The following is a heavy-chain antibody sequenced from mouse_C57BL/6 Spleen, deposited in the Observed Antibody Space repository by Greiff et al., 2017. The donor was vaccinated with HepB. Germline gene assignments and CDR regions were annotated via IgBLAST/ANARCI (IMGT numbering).Heavy chain of an antibody. CDR3: ARGGGHYYAMDY. Sequence: VQLQQSGTELVKPGASVKLSCKASGYTFTSYWMHWVKQRPGQGLEWMGNINPSNGGTNYNEKFKSKATLTVDKSSSTAYMQLSSLTSEDSAVYYCARGGGHYYAMDYWGQGTSVTVSS. D-gene: IGHD1-1*02. V-gene: IGHV1-53*01. CDR1: GYTFTSYW. CDR2: INPSNGGT. J-gene: IGHJ4*01.